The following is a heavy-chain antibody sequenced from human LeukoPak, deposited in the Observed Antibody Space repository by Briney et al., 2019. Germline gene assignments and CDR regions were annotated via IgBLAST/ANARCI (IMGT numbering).Heavy chain of an antibody. D-gene: IGHD5-24*01. CDR3: ARHAADGYNYIDN. CDR1: GYSFTSNW. V-gene: IGHV5-51*01. J-gene: IGHJ4*02. CDR2: IYPGDSDT. Sequence: GESLKISCRGSGYSFTSNWIGWVRQMPGRGLEWMGIIYPGDSDTRYSPSLQGQVTISADKSISTASLQWSSLKASDTAMYYCARHAADGYNYIDNWGQGTLVTVSS.